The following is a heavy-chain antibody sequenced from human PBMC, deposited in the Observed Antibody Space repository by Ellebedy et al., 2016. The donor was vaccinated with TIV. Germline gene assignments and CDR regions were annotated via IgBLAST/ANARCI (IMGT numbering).Heavy chain of an antibody. Sequence: LRLXXTVSGGPIISDDYYWTWIRQPPGKGLELIGYINHSGSTYYNSSLKSRLIISVDTSKNHFSLQLSSVTASDTAVYYCGQFGPRANYAMDVWGQGTTVTVSS. CDR2: INHSGST. CDR1: GGPIISDDYY. D-gene: IGHD3-16*01. CDR3: GQFGPRANYAMDV. V-gene: IGHV4-30-4*01. J-gene: IGHJ6*02.